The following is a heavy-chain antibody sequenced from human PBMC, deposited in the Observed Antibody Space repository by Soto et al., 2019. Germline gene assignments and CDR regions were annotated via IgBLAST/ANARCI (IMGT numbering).Heavy chain of an antibody. J-gene: IGHJ4*02. V-gene: IGHV4-4*02. CDR3: ARRFQEYYYDSSGYDY. CDR2: IYHSGST. CDR1: SGSISSSNW. D-gene: IGHD3-22*01. Sequence: SETLSLTCAVSSGSISSSNWWSWVRQPPGKGLEWIGEIYHSGSTNYNPSLKSRVTISVDKSKNQFSLKLSSVTAADTAVYYCARRFQEYYYDSSGYDYWGQGTLVTV.